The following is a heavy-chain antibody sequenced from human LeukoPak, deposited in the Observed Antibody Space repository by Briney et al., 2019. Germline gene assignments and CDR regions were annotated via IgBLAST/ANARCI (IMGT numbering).Heavy chain of an antibody. CDR2: IYTSGST. CDR3: VRDKEHFDVDY. D-gene: IGHD3-9*01. V-gene: IGHV4-61*02. CDR1: GGSISSGSYY. J-gene: IGHJ4*02. Sequence: SETLSLTCTVSGGSISSGSYYWSWIRQPAGKGLEWIGRIYTSGSTNYNPSLKSRVTISVDTSKNQFSLKLSSVTAADTAMYYCVRDKEHFDVDYWGQGTLVTVSS.